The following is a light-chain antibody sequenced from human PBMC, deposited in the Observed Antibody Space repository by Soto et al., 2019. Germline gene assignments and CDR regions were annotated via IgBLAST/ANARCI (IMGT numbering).Light chain of an antibody. J-gene: IGKJ4*01. CDR2: GAS. V-gene: IGKV3-20*01. CDR3: QQYGSLFT. CDR1: QSVSSSY. Sequence: EIVLTQSPGTLSLSPGERATLSCRASQSVSSSYLAWYQRKPGQAPRLLIHGASTRAAGISDRFSGSGSGTDFTITISRLEPEDFAVYYCQQYGSLFTFGGGTKVEIK.